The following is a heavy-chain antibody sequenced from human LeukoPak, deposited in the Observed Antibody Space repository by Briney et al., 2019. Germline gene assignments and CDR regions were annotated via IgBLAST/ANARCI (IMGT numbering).Heavy chain of an antibody. Sequence: ASVRVSCKASGYTFTGYYMHWVRQAPGQGLEWMGWINPNSGGTNYAQKFQGRVTMTRDTSISTAYTELSRLRSDDTAVYYCARDSGYSSSWYPLDYWGQGTLVTVSS. J-gene: IGHJ4*02. CDR1: GYTFTGYY. CDR2: INPNSGGT. V-gene: IGHV1-2*02. D-gene: IGHD6-13*01. CDR3: ARDSGYSSSWYPLDY.